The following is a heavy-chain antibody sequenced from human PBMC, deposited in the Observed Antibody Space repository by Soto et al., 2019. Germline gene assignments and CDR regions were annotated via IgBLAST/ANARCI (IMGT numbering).Heavy chain of an antibody. J-gene: IGHJ4*02. CDR1: GFTFSSYG. Sequence: QVQLVGSGGGVVQPGRSLRLSCAASGFTFSSYGMHWVRQAPGKGLEWVAVIWYDGSNKYYADSVKGRFTISRDNSKNTLYLQMNSLRAEDTAVYYCARGLGYYDYIWGSYRVDSEFDYWGQGTLVTVSS. CDR3: ARGLGYYDYIWGSYRVDSEFDY. D-gene: IGHD3-16*02. CDR2: IWYDGSNK. V-gene: IGHV3-33*01.